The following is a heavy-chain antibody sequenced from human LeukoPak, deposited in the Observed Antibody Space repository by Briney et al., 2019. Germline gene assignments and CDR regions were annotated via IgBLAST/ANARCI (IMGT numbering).Heavy chain of an antibody. D-gene: IGHD4-23*01. CDR3: ARDRGRCGGNCFDY. CDR1: GGSVSSYY. CDR2: IYYSGST. J-gene: IGHJ4*02. Sequence: SETLSLTCTVSGGSVSSYYWSWIRQPPGKGLEWIGYIYYSGSTNYNPSLKSRVTISVDTSKNQFSLKLSSVTAADTAVYYCARDRGRCGGNCFDYWGQGTLVTVSS. V-gene: IGHV4-59*02.